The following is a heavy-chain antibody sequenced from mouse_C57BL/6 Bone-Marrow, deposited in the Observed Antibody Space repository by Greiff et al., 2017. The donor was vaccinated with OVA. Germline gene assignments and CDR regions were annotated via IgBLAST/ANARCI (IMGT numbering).Heavy chain of an antibody. CDR1: GFNIKDDY. CDR2: IDPENGDT. D-gene: IGHD2-3*01. Sequence: EVQGVESGAELVRPGASVKLSCTASGFNIKDDYMHWVKQRPEQGLEWIGWIDPENGDTEYASKFQGKATITADTSSNTAYLQLSSLTSEDTAVYYCRTGGYYYFDYWGQGTTLTVSS. V-gene: IGHV14-4*01. CDR3: RTGGYYYFDY. J-gene: IGHJ2*01.